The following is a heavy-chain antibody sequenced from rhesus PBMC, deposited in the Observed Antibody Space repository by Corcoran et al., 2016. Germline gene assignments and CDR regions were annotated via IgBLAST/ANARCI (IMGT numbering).Heavy chain of an antibody. Sequence: EVQLVESGGGLVQPGGSLRLSCAASGFTFSSYDMSWVRQAPGKVLEWFSYISYTGKTIYYADSVKGRFNITRDNAKNALSLQMSSLRAEDTAVYYCTRITAAAGRKYYFDYWGQGVLVTVSS. CDR3: TRITAAAGRKYYFDY. CDR2: ISYTGKTI. CDR1: GFTFSSYD. J-gene: IGHJ4*01. V-gene: IGHV3-136*01. D-gene: IGHD6-25*01.